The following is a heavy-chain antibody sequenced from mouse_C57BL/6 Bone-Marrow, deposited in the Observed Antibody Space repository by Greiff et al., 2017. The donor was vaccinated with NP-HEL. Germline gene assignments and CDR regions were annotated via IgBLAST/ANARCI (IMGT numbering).Heavy chain of an antibody. CDR2: ISGGGGNT. CDR1: GFTFSSYT. D-gene: IGHD2-3*01. V-gene: IGHV5-9*01. J-gene: IGHJ1*03. Sequence: EVQVVESGGGLVKPGGSLKLSCAASGFTFSSYTMSWVRQTPEQRLEWVATISGGGGNTYYPDSVKGRFTISRDNAKNTLYLQMSSMRSEDTALYYCARRRIYDGYYERYFDVWGTGTTVTVSS. CDR3: ARRRIYDGYYERYFDV.